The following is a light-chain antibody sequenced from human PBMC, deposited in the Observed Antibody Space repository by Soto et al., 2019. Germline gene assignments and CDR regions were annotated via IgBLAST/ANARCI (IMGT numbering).Light chain of an antibody. J-gene: IGKJ5*01. CDR3: QQYDHYPIT. V-gene: IGKV1-39*01. CDR2: AAS. Sequence: IQMTHSPSSLSASVGDRVTITCRASQSISNYLSWFQQKPGKAPKLLIFAASILQSGVPSRFSGSGSGTHFTLTISSLQPDDLASYYCQQYDHYPITFGQGTRLEIK. CDR1: QSISNY.